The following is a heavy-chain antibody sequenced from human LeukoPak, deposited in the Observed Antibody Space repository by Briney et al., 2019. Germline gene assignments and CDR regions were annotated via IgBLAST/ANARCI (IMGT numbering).Heavy chain of an antibody. D-gene: IGHD5-18*01. Sequence: ASVKVSCKASGYTFTAYYMHWVRQAPGQGLEWMGWINPNSGGTNYAQKFQGTVTMTRHTSISTAYMELSRLTSDDTAVYYCARDQHATAMVSSTRYDYWGQGTLVTVSS. V-gene: IGHV1-2*02. CDR3: ARDQHATAMVSSTRYDY. J-gene: IGHJ4*02. CDR2: INPNSGGT. CDR1: GYTFTAYY.